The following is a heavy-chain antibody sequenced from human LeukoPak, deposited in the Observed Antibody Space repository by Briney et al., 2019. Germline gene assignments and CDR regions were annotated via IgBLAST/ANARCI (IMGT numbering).Heavy chain of an antibody. CDR1: GGSFSGYY. J-gene: IGHJ1*01. CDR3: ARGYSSTFQH. V-gene: IGHV4-34*01. CDR2: INHSGST. D-gene: IGHD6-19*01. Sequence: SETLSLTCAVYGGSFSGYYWSWIRQPPGKGLEWTGEINHSGSTNYNPSLKSRVTISVGTSKNQFSLKLSSVTAADTAVYYCARGYSSTFQHWGQGTLVTVSS.